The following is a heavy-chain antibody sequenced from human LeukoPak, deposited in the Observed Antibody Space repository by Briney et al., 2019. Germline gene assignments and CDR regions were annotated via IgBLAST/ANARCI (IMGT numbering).Heavy chain of an antibody. CDR1: GYTFTGYY. V-gene: IGHV1-2*02. CDR2: INPNSGGT. D-gene: IGHD3-22*01. CDR3: ARDYDSSGDFDY. J-gene: IGHJ4*02. Sequence: ASVNVSCKASGYTFTGYYMHWVRQAPGQGLEWMGWINPNSGGTNYAQKFQGRVTMTRDTSISTAYMELSRLRSDDTAVYYCARDYDSSGDFDYWGQGTLVTVSS.